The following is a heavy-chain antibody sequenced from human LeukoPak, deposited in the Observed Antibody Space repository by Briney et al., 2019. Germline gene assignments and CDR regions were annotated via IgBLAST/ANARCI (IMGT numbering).Heavy chain of an antibody. D-gene: IGHD6-13*01. J-gene: IGHJ4*02. CDR2: IYYSGST. CDR1: GGSISSYY. CDR3: ARGPQGYSSSWYFDY. Sequence: SETLSLTCTVSGGSISSYYWSWIRQPPGKGLEWIGYIYYSGSTNYNPSLKSRVTISVDTSKNQLSLKLSSVTAADTAVYYCARGPQGYSSSWYFDYWGQGTLVTVSS. V-gene: IGHV4-59*01.